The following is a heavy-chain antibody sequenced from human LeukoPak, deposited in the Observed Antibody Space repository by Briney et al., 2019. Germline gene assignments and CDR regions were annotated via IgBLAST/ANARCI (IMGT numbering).Heavy chain of an antibody. CDR3: TTVGTGYSSWRDYYYYYMDV. D-gene: IGHD6-19*01. V-gene: IGHV3-15*01. Sequence: GGSLRLSCAASGFTFNNAWMSWVRQAPGKGLEWVGHIKSKTYDGATDYAAPVKGRFTISIDDSKNTLYLQMNSLKTEDTAVYSCTTVGTGYSSWRDYYYYYMDVWGKGTAVTISS. CDR1: GFTFNNAW. CDR2: IKSKTYDGAT. J-gene: IGHJ6*03.